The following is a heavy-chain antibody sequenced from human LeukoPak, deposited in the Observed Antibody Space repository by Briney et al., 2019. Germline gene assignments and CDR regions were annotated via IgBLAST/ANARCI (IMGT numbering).Heavy chain of an antibody. CDR3: ARVPNPPWRIFGVVITKAHAFDI. Sequence: ASVKVSCKASGYTFTSYYMHWVRQAPGQGLEWMGIINPSGGSTSYAQKFQGRVTMTRDTSTSTAYMELRSLRSDDTAVYYCARVPNPPWRIFGVVITKAHAFDIWGQGTMVTVSS. CDR1: GYTFTSYY. D-gene: IGHD3-3*01. V-gene: IGHV1-46*01. CDR2: INPSGGST. J-gene: IGHJ3*02.